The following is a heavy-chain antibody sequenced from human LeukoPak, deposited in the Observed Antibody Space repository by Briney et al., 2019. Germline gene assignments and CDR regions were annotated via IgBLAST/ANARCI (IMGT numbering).Heavy chain of an antibody. CDR3: TSNLYCSTSSCYTLDN. D-gene: IGHD2-2*02. Sequence: GGSLRLSCAASGFTFSNGWMSWVRQAPGKGLEWVGRIKSKSERGTTDYAAPVKGRFTISRDGSTNTVYLHMNRLKTEDTAVYFCTSNLYCSTSSCYTLDNWGQGTLVAVSP. CDR1: GFTFSNGW. J-gene: IGHJ4*02. V-gene: IGHV3-15*01. CDR2: IKSKSERGTT.